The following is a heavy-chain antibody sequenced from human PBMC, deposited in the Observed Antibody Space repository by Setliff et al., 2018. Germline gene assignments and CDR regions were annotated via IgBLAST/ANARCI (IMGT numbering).Heavy chain of an antibody. J-gene: IGHJ4*02. CDR3: AKYLGNHFDS. CDR1: GFSVSNDF. Sequence: PGGSLRLSCVVSGFSVSNDFMGWVRQAPGKGLERVSVIYNRGHTYYADSVKGRFTISRDSSKRTLFLQMNSLRVEDTAIYYCAKYLGNHFDSWGQGILVTVSS. D-gene: IGHD4-4*01. CDR2: IYNRGHT. V-gene: IGHV3-53*01.